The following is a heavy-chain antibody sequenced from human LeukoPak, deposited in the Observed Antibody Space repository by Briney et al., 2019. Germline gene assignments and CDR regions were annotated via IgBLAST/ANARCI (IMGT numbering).Heavy chain of an antibody. CDR3: AELGITMIGGV. CDR1: GFTFSSYG. CDR2: ISSGSSYI. V-gene: IGHV3-21*01. Sequence: GGSLRLSCAASGFTFSSYGMSWVRQAPGKGLEWVSSISSGSSYIYYADSVKGRFTISRDNAKNSLYLQMNSLRAEDTAVYYCAELGITMIGGVWGKGTTVTISS. J-gene: IGHJ6*04. D-gene: IGHD3-10*02.